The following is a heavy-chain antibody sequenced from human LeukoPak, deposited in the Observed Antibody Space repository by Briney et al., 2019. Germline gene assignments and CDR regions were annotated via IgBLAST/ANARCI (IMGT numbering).Heavy chain of an antibody. D-gene: IGHD4-17*01. CDR1: GCTVNTYD. CDR2: FGISGTI. J-gene: IGHJ4*02. V-gene: IGHV3-48*01. CDR3: AGYGVYPY. Sequence: GGSLRLSCAASGCTVNTYDMHWVRQAPGAGPEWIAYFGISGTIYYADSVRGRFTISRDNAKNSLFLQMNSLRVDDTAIYYCAGYGVYPYWGQGTPVTVSS.